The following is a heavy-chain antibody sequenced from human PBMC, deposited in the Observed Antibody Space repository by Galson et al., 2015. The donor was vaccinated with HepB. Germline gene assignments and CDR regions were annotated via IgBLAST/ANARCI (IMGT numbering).Heavy chain of an antibody. Sequence: PALVKPTQTLTLTCTFSGFSLSTSGMCVSWIRQPPGKALEWLALIDWDDDKYYSTSLKTRLTISKDTSKNQVVLTMTNMDPVDTATYYCARIKYSSSWEGRFDPWGQGTLVTVSS. CDR2: IDWDDDK. CDR1: GFSLSTSGMC. D-gene: IGHD6-13*01. J-gene: IGHJ5*02. V-gene: IGHV2-70*01. CDR3: ARIKYSSSWEGRFDP.